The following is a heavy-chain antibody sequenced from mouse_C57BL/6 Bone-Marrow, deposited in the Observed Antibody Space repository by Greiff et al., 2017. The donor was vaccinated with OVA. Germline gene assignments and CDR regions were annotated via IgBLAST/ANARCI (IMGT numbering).Heavy chain of an antibody. V-gene: IGHV5-12*01. CDR3: ARAEWFDY. J-gene: IGHJ2*01. CDR2: ISNGGGST. CDR1: GFTFSDYY. Sequence: EVKVVESGGGLVQPGGSLKLSCAASGFTFSDYYMYWVRQTPEKRLEWVAYISNGGGSTYYPDTVKGRFTISRDNAKNTLYLQMSRLKSEDTAMYYCARAEWFDYWGQGTTLTVSS.